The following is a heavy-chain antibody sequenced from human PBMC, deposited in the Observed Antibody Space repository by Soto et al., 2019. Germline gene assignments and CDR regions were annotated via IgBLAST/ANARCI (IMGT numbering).Heavy chain of an antibody. J-gene: IGHJ4*02. V-gene: IGHV4-39*01. CDR2: IYYSGST. D-gene: IGHD2-15*01. CDR1: GGSISSSSYY. CDR3: ARVYCSGGGCYGIDY. Sequence: PSETLSLTCTVSGGSISSSSYYWGWIRQPPGKGLEWIGSIYYSGSTYYNPSLKSRVTISVDTSKNQFSLKLSSVTAADTAVYYCARVYCSGGGCYGIDYWGQGTLVTVSS.